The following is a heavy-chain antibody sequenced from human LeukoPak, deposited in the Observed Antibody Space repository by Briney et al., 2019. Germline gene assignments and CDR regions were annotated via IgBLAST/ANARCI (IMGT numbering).Heavy chain of an antibody. V-gene: IGHV3-21*01. CDR2: ISTSSSYI. CDR3: ARGADGVSSNSRGWFDP. D-gene: IGHD2-15*01. CDR1: GFTFSRYG. J-gene: IGHJ5*02. Sequence: GGSLRLSCAASGFTFSRYGMSWVRQAPGKGLEWVSSISTSSSYIYYADSVRGRFTISRDNAKNSLYLQMNSLRAEDTAVYSCARGADGVSSNSRGWFDPWGQGTLVTVSS.